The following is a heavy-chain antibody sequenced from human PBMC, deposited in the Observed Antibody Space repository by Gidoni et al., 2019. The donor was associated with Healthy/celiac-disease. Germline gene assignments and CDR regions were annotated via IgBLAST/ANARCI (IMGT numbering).Heavy chain of an antibody. CDR3: ARGGDYWYFDL. Sequence: EVQLVESVGGFVQPGGSLRLSCASSGFTVSSNYMSWVRQAPGKGLEWVSVIYSGGSTYYADSVKGRFTISRDNSKNTLYLQMNSLRAEDTAVYYCARGGDYWYFDLWGRGTLVTVSS. CDR2: IYSGGST. D-gene: IGHD1-26*01. CDR1: GFTVSSNY. V-gene: IGHV3-66*01. J-gene: IGHJ2*01.